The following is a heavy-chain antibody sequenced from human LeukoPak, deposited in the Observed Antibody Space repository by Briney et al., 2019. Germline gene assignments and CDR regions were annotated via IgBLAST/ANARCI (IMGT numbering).Heavy chain of an antibody. D-gene: IGHD2-2*01. CDR1: GFTVSSNY. J-gene: IGHJ4*02. CDR3: ATNHRYCSSTSCPLDY. V-gene: IGHV3-53*05. Sequence: GGSLRLSCAASGFTVSSNYMSWVRQAPGKGLEWVSVIYSGGSTYYADSVKGRFTISRDNSKNTLYLQMNSLRAEDTAVYYCATNHRYCSSTSCPLDYWGQGTLVTVSS. CDR2: IYSGGST.